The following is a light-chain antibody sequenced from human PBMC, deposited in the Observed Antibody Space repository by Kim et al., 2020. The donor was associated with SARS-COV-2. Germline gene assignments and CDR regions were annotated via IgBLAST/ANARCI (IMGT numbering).Light chain of an antibody. J-gene: IGKJ2*03. CDR2: GVS. Sequence: ASISCRSRQSLLYSNGYTCLNWLQQRPGQSPRRLLYGVSNRDSGVPDRFSGSGSGTDFTLKISRVEAEDVGVYYCMQATHWPPRFGQGTKLEI. CDR1: QSLLYSNGYTC. V-gene: IGKV2-30*01. CDR3: MQATHWPPR.